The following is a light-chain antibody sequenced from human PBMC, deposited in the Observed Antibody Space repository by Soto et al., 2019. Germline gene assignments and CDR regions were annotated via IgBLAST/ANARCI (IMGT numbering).Light chain of an antibody. CDR1: QYVSSRY. J-gene: IGKJ1*01. V-gene: IGKV3-15*01. CDR3: HQYDDWPPA. CDR2: GPS. Sequence: EIVLTHSPGTLSLPPGERATLSFRASQYVSSRYLAWYQQKPGQAPRLLIYGPSTRASGIPARFSGSGYGREFTLTISSLQSEDYGVYYCHQYDDWPPAFGQGTKVDIK.